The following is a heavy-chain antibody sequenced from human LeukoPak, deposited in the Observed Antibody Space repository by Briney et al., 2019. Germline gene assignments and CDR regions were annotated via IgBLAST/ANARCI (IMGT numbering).Heavy chain of an antibody. Sequence: SETLSLTCTVSGGSISSSSDYGGWIRQPPGKGLEWIGSIYHSGSTYYNPSLKSRVTISVDTSKNQFSLKLSSVTAADTAVYYCDAFRGSPIDIWGQGTMVTVSS. CDR3: DAFRGSPIDI. D-gene: IGHD3-10*01. CDR1: GGSISSSSDY. V-gene: IGHV4-39*01. J-gene: IGHJ3*02. CDR2: IYHSGST.